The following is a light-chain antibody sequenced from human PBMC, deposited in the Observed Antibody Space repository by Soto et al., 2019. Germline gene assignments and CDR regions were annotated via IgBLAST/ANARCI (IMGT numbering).Light chain of an antibody. CDR2: KAS. J-gene: IGKJ1*01. CDR1: QTISSW. CDR3: QHYNRYSEA. Sequence: DIQMTQSPSTLSGSVGDRVTITCRASQTISSWLAWYQQKPGKAPKLLIYKASNLESGVPSRFSGSGSGTEFTLTISSLQPDDFATYYCQHYNRYSEAFGKGTKVELK. V-gene: IGKV1-5*03.